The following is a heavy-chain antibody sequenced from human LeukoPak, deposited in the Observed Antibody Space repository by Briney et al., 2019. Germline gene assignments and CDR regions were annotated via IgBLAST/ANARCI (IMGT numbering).Heavy chain of an antibody. V-gene: IGHV1-8*01. CDR3: ARGRGYDRTGYVYYFDF. CDR1: GYSFTSYD. J-gene: IGHJ4*02. D-gene: IGHD3-22*01. Sequence: ASVKVFCKASGYSFTSYDINWVRQAPGQGFEWVGWMNPNSGNTGHAQEFQGRVTMTRDTSMSTAYMELSSLRYEDTAVYYCARGRGYDRTGYVYYFDFWGQGTLVTVSS. CDR2: MNPNSGNT.